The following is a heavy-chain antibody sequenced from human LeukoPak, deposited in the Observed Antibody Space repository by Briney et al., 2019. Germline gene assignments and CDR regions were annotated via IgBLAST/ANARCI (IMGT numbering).Heavy chain of an antibody. CDR3: ARDENWNYPPDY. CDR1: GFTFSSYS. J-gene: IGHJ4*02. D-gene: IGHD1-7*01. V-gene: IGHV3-21*01. CDR2: ISSSSSYI. Sequence: GGSLRLSCAASGFTFSSYSMNWVRQAPGKGLEWVSSISSSSSYIYYADSVKGRFTISRDNAKNSLYLQMNSLRAEDTAVYYCARDENWNYPPDYWGQGTLVTVSS.